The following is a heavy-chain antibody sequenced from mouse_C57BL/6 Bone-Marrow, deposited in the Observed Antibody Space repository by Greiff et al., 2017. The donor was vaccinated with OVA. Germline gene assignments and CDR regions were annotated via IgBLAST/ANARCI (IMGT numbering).Heavy chain of an antibody. V-gene: IGHV1-64*01. CDR2: IHPNSGST. D-gene: IGHD2-4*01. J-gene: IGHJ2*01. Sequence: QVQLQQPGAELVKPGASVKLSCKASGYTFTSYWMHWVKQRPGQGLEWIGMIHPNSGSTNYNEKFKSKATLTVDKSSSTAYMQLSSLTSEDSAVYYCARSAYDYDFDHWGQGTTLTVSS. CDR3: ARSAYDYDFDH. CDR1: GYTFTSYW.